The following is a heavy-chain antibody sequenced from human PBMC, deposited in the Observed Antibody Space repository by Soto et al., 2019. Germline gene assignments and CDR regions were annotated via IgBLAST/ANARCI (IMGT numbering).Heavy chain of an antibody. CDR2: IYYSGST. Sequence: PSETLSLTCTVSSGSISSSSYYWGWIRQPPGKGLEWIGSIYYSGSTYYNPSLKNRVTISVDTSKNQFSLKLSSVTAADTAVYYCARHGYYYYYMDVWGKGTTVTVSS. CDR3: ARHGYYYYYMDV. V-gene: IGHV4-39*01. J-gene: IGHJ6*03. CDR1: SGSISSSSYY.